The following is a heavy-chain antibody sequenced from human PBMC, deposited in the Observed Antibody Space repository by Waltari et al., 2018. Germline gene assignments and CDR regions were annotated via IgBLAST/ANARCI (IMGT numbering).Heavy chain of an antibody. CDR3: ARVGPRGTTLGAFDI. CDR1: GFYFSSYS. V-gene: IGHV3-48*01. Sequence: EVQLVESGGGLVQPGRSLRLSCAASGFYFSSYSMNCGRPSAGKGLEWVSYISSSSSTIYYADSVKGRFTISRDNAKNSLYLQMNSLRAEDTAVYYCARVGPRGTTLGAFDIWGQGTMVTVSS. CDR2: ISSSSSTI. J-gene: IGHJ3*02. D-gene: IGHD1-7*01.